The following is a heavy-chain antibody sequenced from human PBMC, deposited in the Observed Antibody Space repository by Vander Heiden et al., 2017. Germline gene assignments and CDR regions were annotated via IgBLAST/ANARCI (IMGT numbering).Heavy chain of an antibody. CDR2: IYPGGNT. V-gene: IGHV3-53*01. CDR3: ARDTDHYGMNV. CDR1: GFSVSTNY. Sequence: VHLVESGGGLIRPGGSLRISCAASGFSVSTNYMSWVRQAPGKGLECVSVIYPGGNTFYADSVMGRFTVSRDTSRNTLYLQMNSLKVEDTAMYYCARDTDHYGMNVWGQGTTVTVSS. J-gene: IGHJ6*02. D-gene: IGHD4-4*01.